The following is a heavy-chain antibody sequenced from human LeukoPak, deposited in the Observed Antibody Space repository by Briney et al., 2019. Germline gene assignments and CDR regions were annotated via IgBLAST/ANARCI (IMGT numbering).Heavy chain of an antibody. V-gene: IGHV1-3*01. J-gene: IGHJ6*02. CDR3: ARGFDDGSRLYYYYGMDV. CDR2: INAGNGNI. Sequence: ASVKVSCKASGYTFTSYAMHWVRQAPGQRLEWMGWINAGNGNIKYSQKFQGRVTITRDTSASTAYMELSSLRSEDTAVYYCARGFDDGSRLYYYYGMDVWGQGTTVTVSS. D-gene: IGHD5-24*01. CDR1: GYTFTSYA.